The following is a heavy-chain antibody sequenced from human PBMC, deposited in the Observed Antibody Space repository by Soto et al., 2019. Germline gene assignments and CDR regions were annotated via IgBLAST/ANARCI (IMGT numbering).Heavy chain of an antibody. Sequence: GGSLRLSCAASGFTFSSYAMSWVRQAPGKGLEWVSAISGSGGSTYYADSVKGRFTISRDNSKNTLYLQMNSLRAEDTAVYYCAKDAYRSGGSCREAYYMDVWGKGTTVTVSS. CDR3: AKDAYRSGGSCREAYYMDV. D-gene: IGHD2-15*01. J-gene: IGHJ6*03. V-gene: IGHV3-23*01. CDR1: GFTFSSYA. CDR2: ISGSGGST.